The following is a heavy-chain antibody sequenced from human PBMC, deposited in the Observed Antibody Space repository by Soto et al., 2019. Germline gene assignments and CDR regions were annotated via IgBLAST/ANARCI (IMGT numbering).Heavy chain of an antibody. V-gene: IGHV3-23*01. CDR3: AKDLSGAFDI. D-gene: IGHD3-10*01. CDR1: GFTFSIYA. CDR2: ASASNDNT. Sequence: EVQLLESGGGLVHPGESLRLSCATSGFTFSIYAMSWVRQAPGKGLEWVSAASASNDNTYYADSVKGRFTISRDNSKNTLYLQMNSRSAEETDIYSCAKDLSGAFDIWGQGTMVTVSS. J-gene: IGHJ3*02.